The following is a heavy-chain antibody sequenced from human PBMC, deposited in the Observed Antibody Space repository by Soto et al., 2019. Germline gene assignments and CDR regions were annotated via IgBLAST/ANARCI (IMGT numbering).Heavy chain of an antibody. CDR3: ARDKVNRQWLVNDAFDI. CDR2: ISAYNGNT. J-gene: IGHJ3*02. D-gene: IGHD6-19*01. CDR1: GYTFTSYG. V-gene: IGHV1-18*01. Sequence: ASVKVSCKASGYTFTSYGISWVRQAPGQGLEWMGWISAYNGNTNYAQKLQGRVTMTTDTSTSTAYMELRSLRSDDTAVYYCARDKVNRQWLVNDAFDIWGQGTMVTVSS.